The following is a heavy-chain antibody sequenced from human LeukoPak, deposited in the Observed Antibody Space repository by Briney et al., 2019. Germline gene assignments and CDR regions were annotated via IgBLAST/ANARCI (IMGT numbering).Heavy chain of an antibody. J-gene: IGHJ4*02. D-gene: IGHD3-16*01. CDR2: INPNSGGT. V-gene: IGHV1-2*02. CDR3: ARAPEGGGAFDY. CDR1: GYTFTGYY. Sequence: ASVKVSCKASGYTFTGYYMHWVRQAPGQGLEWMGWINPNSGGTNYAQKFQGRVTMTRDTSISTAYMELSRVRSDDTAVYYCARAPEGGGAFDYWGQGTLVTVSS.